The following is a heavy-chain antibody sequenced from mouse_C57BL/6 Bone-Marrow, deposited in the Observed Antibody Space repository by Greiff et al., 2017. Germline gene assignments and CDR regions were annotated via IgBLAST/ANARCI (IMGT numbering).Heavy chain of an antibody. CDR2: FNPSTGGT. CDR3: ATQGTTVVGDWYFDV. CDR1: GYSFTAYY. V-gene: IGHV1-42*01. D-gene: IGHD1-1*01. J-gene: IGHJ1*03. Sequence: EVQLQQSGPELVKPGASVKISCKASGYSFTAYYMNWVKQSPEKSLEWIGEFNPSTGGTTYNQKFKAKATLTVDKSSSTAYMQLKSLTSENSAVYYCATQGTTVVGDWYFDVWGTGTTVTVSS.